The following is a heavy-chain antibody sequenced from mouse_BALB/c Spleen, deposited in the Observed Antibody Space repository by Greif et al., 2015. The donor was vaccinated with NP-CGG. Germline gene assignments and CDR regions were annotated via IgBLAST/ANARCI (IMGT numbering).Heavy chain of an antibody. CDR3: ARKGYDYDEAWFAY. V-gene: IGHV1S56*01. CDR2: IYPGNVNT. D-gene: IGHD2-4*01. CDR1: GYTFTSYY. Sequence: QVHVKQSGPELVKPGASVRISCKASGYTFTSYYIHWVKQRPGQGLEWIGWIYPGNVNTKYNEKFKGKATLTADKSSSTAYMQLSSLTSEDSAVYFCARKGYDYDEAWFAYWGQGTLVTVSA. J-gene: IGHJ3*01.